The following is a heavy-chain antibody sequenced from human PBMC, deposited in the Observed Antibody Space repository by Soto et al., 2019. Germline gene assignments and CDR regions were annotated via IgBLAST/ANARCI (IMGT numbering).Heavy chain of an antibody. J-gene: IGHJ6*02. CDR1: GATFTKYA. CDR2: IIPLFGST. Sequence: QVQLEQSGAEVKMPGSSVTVSCKAYGATFTKYAFNWVRQAPGQGLEWMGGIIPLFGSTNYAERFQGRLTVTTNESTSTLFMELSSLTSDDTAIYYCARDETVIRGVIKRGGGLDLWGQGTTVIVSS. D-gene: IGHD3-10*01. V-gene: IGHV1-69*19. CDR3: ARDETVIRGVIKRGGGLDL.